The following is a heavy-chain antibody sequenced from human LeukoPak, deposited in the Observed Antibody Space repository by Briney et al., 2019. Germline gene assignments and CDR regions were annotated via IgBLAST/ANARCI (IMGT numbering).Heavy chain of an antibody. J-gene: IGHJ4*02. CDR1: GFTFSNYD. CDR3: ARDLIYASGDY. D-gene: IGHD3-10*01. V-gene: IGHV3-13*01. Sequence: GGSLRLSCAASGFTFSNYDMHWVRQATGKGLEWVSAIGTAGDTYYPGSVKGRFTISRENAKNSLYLQMNSLRAEDTAVYYCARDLIYASGDYWGQGTLVTVSS. CDR2: IGTAGDT.